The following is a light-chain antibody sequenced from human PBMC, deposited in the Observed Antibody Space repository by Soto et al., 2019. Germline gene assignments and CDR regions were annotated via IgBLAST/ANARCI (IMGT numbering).Light chain of an antibody. CDR1: QSVSSY. V-gene: IGKV3-11*01. CDR2: DAS. CDR3: QQRSNWQGAT. J-gene: IGKJ4*01. Sequence: EIVVTQSPATLSLSPGERATLSCRASQSVSSYLAWYQQKPGQAPRLLIYDASNRATGIPARFSDSGSGTDFTLTISSLEPEDFAVYYCQQRSNWQGATFGGGTKVEIK.